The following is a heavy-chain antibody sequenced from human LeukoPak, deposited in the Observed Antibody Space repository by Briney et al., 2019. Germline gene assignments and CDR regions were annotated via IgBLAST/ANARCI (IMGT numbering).Heavy chain of an antibody. J-gene: IGHJ3*02. Sequence: SRTLSLTCAISGDSVSSNSAAWNWRRQSPSRGLEWLGRTYYRSKWSNNYAVSGRGRISINPDRSKNQVSLQLKSVTPEETAVYYCARGRPLVGATQNAFDIWGQGTMVTVSS. CDR3: ARGRPLVGATQNAFDI. V-gene: IGHV6-1*01. D-gene: IGHD1-26*01. CDR1: GDSVSSNSAA. CDR2: TYYRSKWSN.